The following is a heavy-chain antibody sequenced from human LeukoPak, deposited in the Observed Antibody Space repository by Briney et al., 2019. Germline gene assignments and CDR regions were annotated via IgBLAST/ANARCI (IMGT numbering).Heavy chain of an antibody. J-gene: IGHJ6*03. CDR1: GGSISSYY. CDR3: ASTPNYDFWRTYGYYYYYMDV. D-gene: IGHD3-3*01. CDR2: IYYSGST. Sequence: SETLSLTCTVSGGSISSYYWSWIRQPPGKGLEWIGYIYYSGSTNYNPSLKSRVTISVDTSKNQFSLKLSSVTAADTAVYYCASTPNYDFWRTYGYYYYYMDVWGKGTTVTVSS. V-gene: IGHV4-59*01.